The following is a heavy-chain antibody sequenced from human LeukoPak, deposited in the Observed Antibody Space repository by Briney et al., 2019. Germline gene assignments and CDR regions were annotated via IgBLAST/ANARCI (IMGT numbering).Heavy chain of an antibody. CDR2: ISGYNGNT. D-gene: IGHD6-19*01. J-gene: IGHJ4*02. CDR3: ARDLKRGYSSGRYSWGTGSSNDY. CDR1: GYTFTSYY. Sequence: ASVKVSCKASGYTFTSYYMHWVRQAPGQGLEWMGWISGYNGNTNYAQKLQGRVTMTTDTSTSTAYIELRSLRSDDTAVYYCARDLKRGYSSGRYSWGTGSSNDYWGQGTLVTVSS. V-gene: IGHV1-18*04.